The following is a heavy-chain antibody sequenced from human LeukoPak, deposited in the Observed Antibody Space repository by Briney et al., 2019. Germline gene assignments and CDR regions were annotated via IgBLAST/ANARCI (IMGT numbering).Heavy chain of an antibody. CDR3: ASGEYYYDSSGYLRGGYFDY. V-gene: IGHV1-69*05. D-gene: IGHD3-22*01. Sequence: SVKVSCKASGGTFSSYAISWVRQAPGQGLEWMGRIISIFGTANYAQKFQGRVTITTDESTSTAYMELSSLRSEDTAVYYCASGEYYYDSSGYLRGGYFDYWGQGTLVTVSS. CDR2: IISIFGTA. CDR1: GGTFSSYA. J-gene: IGHJ4*02.